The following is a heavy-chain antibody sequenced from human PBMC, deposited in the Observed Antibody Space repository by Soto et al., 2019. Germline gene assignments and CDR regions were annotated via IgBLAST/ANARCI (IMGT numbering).Heavy chain of an antibody. CDR1: GYTFTSYG. Sequence: QVQLVQSGAEVKKPGASVKVSCKASGYTFTSYGISWVRQAPGQGLGWMGWISAYNGNTNYAQRRTGRVTMTTDTSTRTADMELRSLRSDDTAVYYCARDKGDGSGSYCGYWGQGTLVTVSS. CDR3: ARDKGDGSGSYCGY. CDR2: ISAYNGNT. J-gene: IGHJ4*02. D-gene: IGHD3-10*01. V-gene: IGHV1-18*01.